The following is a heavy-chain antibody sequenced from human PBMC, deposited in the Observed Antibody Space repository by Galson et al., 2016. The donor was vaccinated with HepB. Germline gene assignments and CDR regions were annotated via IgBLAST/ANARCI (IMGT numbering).Heavy chain of an antibody. CDR3: ARHIHRRYFDWSTPYWFDS. CDR1: GASISSSTDY. D-gene: IGHD3-9*01. V-gene: IGHV4-39*01. CDR2: IYYSGSS. J-gene: IGHJ5*01. Sequence: SETLSLTCNVSGASISSSTDYWGWIRQPPGKGLEWIGSIYYSGSSYYNSPLRIRLTISVDASKNQFSLKLTSVTAAGTSIFYCARHIHRRYFDWSTPYWFDSWGPGILVTVSS.